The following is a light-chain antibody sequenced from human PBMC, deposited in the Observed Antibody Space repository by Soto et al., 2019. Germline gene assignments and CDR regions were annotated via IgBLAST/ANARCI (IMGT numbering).Light chain of an antibody. Sequence: EIQMTQSPSTLSASVGDRVTITCRASQSISSWLAWYQQKPGKVPKLLIYKASSLASGVPSRFSGSGSGTEFTLTISSLQPDDFATYYCQQYNSYWTFGQGTKVEIK. J-gene: IGKJ1*01. CDR2: KAS. V-gene: IGKV1-5*03. CDR3: QQYNSYWT. CDR1: QSISSW.